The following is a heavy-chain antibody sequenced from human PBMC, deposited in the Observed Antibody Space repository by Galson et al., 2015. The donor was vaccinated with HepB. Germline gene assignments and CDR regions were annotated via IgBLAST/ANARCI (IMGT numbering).Heavy chain of an antibody. D-gene: IGHD3-10*01. CDR1: GYTFTSYY. J-gene: IGHJ5*02. CDR2: INPSGGST. Sequence: SVKVSCKASGYTFTSYYMHWVRQAPGQGLEWMGIINPSGGSTSYAQKFQGRVTMTRDTSTSTVYMELSSLRSEDTAVYYCARYWPGRTDTMVREGTFDNWFDPWGQGTLVTVSS. CDR3: ARYWPGRTDTMVREGTFDNWFDP. V-gene: IGHV1-46*01.